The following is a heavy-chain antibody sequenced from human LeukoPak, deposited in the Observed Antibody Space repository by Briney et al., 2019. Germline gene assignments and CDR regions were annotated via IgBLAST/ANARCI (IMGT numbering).Heavy chain of an antibody. CDR3: AKRIAAAGPYFDY. CDR1: GFTFSSYA. D-gene: IGHD6-13*01. V-gene: IGHV3-23*01. J-gene: IGHJ4*02. CDR2: ISGSGGST. Sequence: PGGSLRLSCAASGFTFSSYAMSWVRQAPGKGLEWVSAISGSGGSTYSADSVKGRFTISRDNSNNTLYLQMNSLRAEDTAVYYCAKRIAAAGPYFDYWGQGTLVTVSS.